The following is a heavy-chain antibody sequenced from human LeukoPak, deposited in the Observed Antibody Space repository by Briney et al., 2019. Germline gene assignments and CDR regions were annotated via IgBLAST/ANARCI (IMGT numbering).Heavy chain of an antibody. J-gene: IGHJ1*01. V-gene: IGHV1-69*01. CDR1: GGTFSSYA. CDR3: ARGGGDIVVVPAAMRGMAECLQH. D-gene: IGHD2-2*01. Sequence: SVKVSCKASGGTFSSYAISWVRQAPGQGLEWMGGIIPIFGTANYAQKFQGRVTITADESTSTAYMELSSLRSEDTAVYYCARGGGDIVVVPAAMRGMAECLQHWGQGTLVTVSS. CDR2: IIPIFGTA.